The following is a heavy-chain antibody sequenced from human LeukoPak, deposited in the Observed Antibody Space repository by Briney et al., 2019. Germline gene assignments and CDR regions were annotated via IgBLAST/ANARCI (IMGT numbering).Heavy chain of an antibody. D-gene: IGHD3-10*01. Sequence: SETLSLTCTVSGGSISSGNYYWTWIRQPAGKGLEWIGRVYSRGSTIYNPSLKSRVTISLDTSKNHFSLKMNSVIAADTATYYCARTLRGRYESSGEFDYWGQGILVTVSS. CDR2: VYSRGST. J-gene: IGHJ4*02. CDR3: ARTLRGRYESSGEFDY. CDR1: GGSISSGNYY. V-gene: IGHV4-61*02.